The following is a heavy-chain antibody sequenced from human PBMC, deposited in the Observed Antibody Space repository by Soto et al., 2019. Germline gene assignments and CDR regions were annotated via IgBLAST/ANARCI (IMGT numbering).Heavy chain of an antibody. J-gene: IGHJ4*02. Sequence: SDTLSLTCTVSSDSISRLDWTWMRQPAGKGLEWIGRIYSSGETNYNPSLTGLVIMSLDTSKNQFSLKLTSVTAADTAVYYCSRASQCKSYFDCFAWLDYWGQGTLVTVSS. D-gene: IGHD3-9*01. CDR1: SDSISRLD. CDR2: IYSSGET. V-gene: IGHV4-4*07. CDR3: SRASQCKSYFDCFAWLDY.